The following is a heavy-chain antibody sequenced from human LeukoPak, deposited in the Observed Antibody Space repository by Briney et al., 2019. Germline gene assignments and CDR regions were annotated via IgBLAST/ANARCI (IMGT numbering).Heavy chain of an antibody. CDR1: GGTFSSYA. Sequence: GSSVKVSCKASGGTFSSYAISWVRQAPGQGLEWMGGIIPIFGTANYAQKFQGRVTITADESTSTAYMELSSLRSEDTAVYYCAANIVVVPAAIASLDYWGQGTLVTVSS. V-gene: IGHV1-69*01. J-gene: IGHJ4*02. D-gene: IGHD2-2*01. CDR2: IIPIFGTA. CDR3: AANIVVVPAAIASLDY.